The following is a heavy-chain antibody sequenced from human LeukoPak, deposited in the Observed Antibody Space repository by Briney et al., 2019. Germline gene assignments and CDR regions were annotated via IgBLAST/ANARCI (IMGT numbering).Heavy chain of an antibody. CDR2: ISAYNGNT. Sequence: LRASVKVSCKASGYTFTSYGISWVRQAPGQGLEWMGWISAYNGNTNYAQKLQGRVTMTTDTSTSTAYMGLRSLRSDDTAVYYCARGAMITFGGVIPRYFDYWGQGTLVTVSS. CDR1: GYTFTSYG. D-gene: IGHD3-16*02. CDR3: ARGAMITFGGVIPRYFDY. J-gene: IGHJ4*02. V-gene: IGHV1-18*01.